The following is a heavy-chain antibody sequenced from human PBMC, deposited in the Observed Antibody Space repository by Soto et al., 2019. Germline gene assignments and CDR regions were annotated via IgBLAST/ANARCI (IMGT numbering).Heavy chain of an antibody. Sequence: QVQLVQSGAEVKKPGSSVKVSCKASGGTFSSYTISWVRQAPGQGLEWMGRIIPILGIANYAQKFQGRVTITADKSTSTAYMELSSLRSEDTAVYYCAREDRNGSSWYPLYYYGMDVWGQGTTVTVSS. CDR3: AREDRNGSSWYPLYYYGMDV. CDR2: IIPILGIA. V-gene: IGHV1-69*08. D-gene: IGHD6-13*01. CDR1: GGTFSSYT. J-gene: IGHJ6*02.